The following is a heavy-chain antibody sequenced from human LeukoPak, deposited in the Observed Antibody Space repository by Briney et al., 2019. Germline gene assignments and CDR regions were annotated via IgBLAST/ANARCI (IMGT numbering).Heavy chain of an antibody. Sequence: GGSLRLSCAASGFTFTNHWMHWVRQAPGKGLVWVSRIRPDGRETNHADSVKGRFTISRDNAKNTLYLQMNSLGAEDTAVYYCGRDAVLGTGGFDYWGQGALVTVSS. J-gene: IGHJ4*02. CDR3: GRDAVLGTGGFDY. D-gene: IGHD3-10*01. CDR2: IRPDGRET. V-gene: IGHV3-74*01. CDR1: GFTFTNHW.